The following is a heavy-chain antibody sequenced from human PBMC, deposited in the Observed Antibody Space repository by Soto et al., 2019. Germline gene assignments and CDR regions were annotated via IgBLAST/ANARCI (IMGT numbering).Heavy chain of an antibody. CDR2: IYYSGST. D-gene: IGHD3-3*01. CDR3: ARGWSEQVVIISNWFDP. V-gene: IGHV4-39*01. Sequence: SETLSLTCTVSGGSISSSSYYWGWIRQPPGKGLEWIGSIYYSGSTYYNPSLKSRVTISVDTSKNQFSLKLSSVTAADTAVYYCARGWSEQVVIISNWFDPWGQGTLVTVSS. J-gene: IGHJ5*02. CDR1: GGSISSSSYY.